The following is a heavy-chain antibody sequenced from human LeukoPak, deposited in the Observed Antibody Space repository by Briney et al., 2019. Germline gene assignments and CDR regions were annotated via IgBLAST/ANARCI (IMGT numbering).Heavy chain of an antibody. J-gene: IGHJ4*02. Sequence: GASVKVSCKASGYTFTNYYIHWVRQAPGQGSEWMGVINPSGGSTSYTQEFQGRATMTRDTSTSTVYMELSSLRSEDTAVYYCARSITGTTFDYWGQGTLVAVSS. CDR2: INPSGGST. CDR1: GYTFTNYY. V-gene: IGHV1-46*01. CDR3: ARSITGTTFDY. D-gene: IGHD1-20*01.